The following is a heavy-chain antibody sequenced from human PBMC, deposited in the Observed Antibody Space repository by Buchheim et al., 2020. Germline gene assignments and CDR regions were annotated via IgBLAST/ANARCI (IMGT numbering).Heavy chain of an antibody. V-gene: IGHV3-48*03. CDR1: MSTFSNSV. CDR3: AKSSGWFES. CDR2: ISSACSKK. Sequence: QLVESGGALVQPGGSLRLSCVASMSTFSNSVMNWVRQTPGKGLEWIAYISSACSKKDYADSVKGRFTISRDNAKSSLFLVMKSVGAEDTAIYYCAKSSGWFESWGQGTL. D-gene: IGHD3-22*01. J-gene: IGHJ5*01.